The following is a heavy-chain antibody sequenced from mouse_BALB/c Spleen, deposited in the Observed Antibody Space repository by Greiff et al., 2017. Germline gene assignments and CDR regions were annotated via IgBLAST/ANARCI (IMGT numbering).Heavy chain of an antibody. D-gene: IGHD2-1*01. J-gene: IGHJ3*01. CDR2: ISSGGST. CDR3: ARVYYGNFAY. Sequence: EVQLVESGGGLVKPGGSLKLSCAASGFTFSSYAMSWVRQTPEKRLEWVASISSGGSTYYPDSVKGRFTISRDNARNILYLQMSSLRSEDTAMYYCARVYYGNFAYWGQGTLVTVSA. CDR1: GFTFSSYA. V-gene: IGHV5-6-5*01.